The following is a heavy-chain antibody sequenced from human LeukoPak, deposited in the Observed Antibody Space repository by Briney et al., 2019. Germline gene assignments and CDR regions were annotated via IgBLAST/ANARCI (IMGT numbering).Heavy chain of an antibody. D-gene: IGHD3-9*01. CDR2: IYYSGNT. Sequence: SETLSLTCSVSGGSVNSNDHYWSWIRQSPGRGLEWIGSIYYSGNTYYSPSLESRVSMSMDVPRNQFSLQMNSVTAADTAVYYCASKEPFYDVLTGYYGGTFDIWSQGTMVTVSS. V-gene: IGHV4-30-4*01. CDR1: GGSVNSNDHY. J-gene: IGHJ3*02. CDR3: ASKEPFYDVLTGYYGGTFDI.